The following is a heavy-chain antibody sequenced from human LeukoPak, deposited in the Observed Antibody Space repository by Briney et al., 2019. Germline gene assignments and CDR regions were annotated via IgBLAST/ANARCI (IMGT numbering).Heavy chain of an antibody. CDR2: IKQYGSEK. CDR1: GLTFRNYW. D-gene: IGHD5-18*01. J-gene: IGHJ3*02. V-gene: IGHV3-7*01. Sequence: PGGSLRLSCAPSGLTFRNYWMIWVRQAPGKGLEWVANIKQYGSEKYYVDSVKGRLTISRDNAKNSMYLQMNSLRAEDTAVYYCAREITDPGLEQLWLKQDDAFDIWGQGTMVTVSS. CDR3: AREITDPGLEQLWLKQDDAFDI.